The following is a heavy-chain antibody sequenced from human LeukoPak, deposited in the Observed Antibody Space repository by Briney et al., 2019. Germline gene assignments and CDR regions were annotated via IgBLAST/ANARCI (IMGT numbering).Heavy chain of an antibody. CDR3: ARDVHGDYGSGWFDP. CDR1: GGTFSNSA. Sequence: SVKVSCKTSGGTFSNSAISWVRQAPGQGLEWLGGIMPLFGTAGYAQKFQGRVTITKDESTRTVYLELTSLTSDDTAVYYCARDVHGDYGSGWFDPWGQGTLVSVSS. D-gene: IGHD4-17*01. CDR2: IMPLFGTA. V-gene: IGHV1-69*05. J-gene: IGHJ5*02.